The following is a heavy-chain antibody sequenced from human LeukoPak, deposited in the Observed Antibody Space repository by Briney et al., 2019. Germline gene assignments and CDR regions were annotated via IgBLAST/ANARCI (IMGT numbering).Heavy chain of an antibody. CDR1: GYTFTSYD. Sequence: ASVKVSCKASGYTFTSYDINWVRQATGQGLEWMGWMNPNSGNTVYSPKFEGRFTMTTSTSISTAYMELSSLRSEDTAVYYCARGGGATSKNFDYWGQGSLVTVSS. CDR2: MNPNSGNT. D-gene: IGHD1-26*01. CDR3: ARGGGATSKNFDY. V-gene: IGHV1-8*01. J-gene: IGHJ4*02.